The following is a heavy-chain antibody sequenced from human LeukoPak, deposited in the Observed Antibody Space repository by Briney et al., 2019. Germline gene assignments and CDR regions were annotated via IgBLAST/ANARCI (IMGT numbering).Heavy chain of an antibody. D-gene: IGHD3-3*01. J-gene: IGHJ5*02. CDR3: ATEKGDFWSGYPNWFDP. Sequence: GESLKISCKGSGYSFTSYWISWVRQMPGKGPEWMGRIDPSDSYTNYSPSFQGHVTISADKSISTAYLQWSSLKASDTAMYYCATEKGDFWSGYPNWFDPWGQGTLVTVSS. V-gene: IGHV5-10-1*01. CDR1: GYSFTSYW. CDR2: IDPSDSYT.